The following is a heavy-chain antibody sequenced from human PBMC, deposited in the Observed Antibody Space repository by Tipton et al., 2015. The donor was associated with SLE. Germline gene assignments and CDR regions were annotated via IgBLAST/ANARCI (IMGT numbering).Heavy chain of an antibody. Sequence: TLSLTCTVSGGSISSYYWSWIRQPPGKGLEWIGYIYYSGSTNYNPSLKSRVTISADASKNQFSLKLSSVTAADTAVYYCARVARDGYKSGFDYWGQGTLVTVSS. CDR1: GGSISSYY. J-gene: IGHJ4*02. V-gene: IGHV4-59*01. CDR3: ARVARDGYKSGFDY. D-gene: IGHD5-24*01. CDR2: IYYSGST.